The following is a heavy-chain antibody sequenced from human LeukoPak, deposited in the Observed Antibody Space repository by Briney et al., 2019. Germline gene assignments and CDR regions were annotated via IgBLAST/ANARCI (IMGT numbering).Heavy chain of an antibody. CDR2: LNNDGST. D-gene: IGHD1-26*01. J-gene: IGHJ4*02. V-gene: IGHV3-74*01. CDR3: AKSPSGRSRISRFDY. Sequence: GGSLRLSCSGSGFTFSSSWMHWVRQVPGKGLVWVSRLNNDGSTAYADSVKGRFIISRGSAKNTLYLEMSSLRAEDTAMYYCAKSPSGRSRISRFDYWGQGILVTVSS. CDR1: GFTFSSSW.